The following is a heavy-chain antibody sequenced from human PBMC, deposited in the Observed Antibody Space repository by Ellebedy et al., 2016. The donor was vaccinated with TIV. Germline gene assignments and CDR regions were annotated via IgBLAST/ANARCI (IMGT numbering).Heavy chain of an antibody. D-gene: IGHD3-10*01. V-gene: IGHV3-13*01. J-gene: IGHJ6*02. CDR2: IGTTDDT. CDR3: AREGFTMVRDVYYYYGMDV. CDR1: GFPFSNYD. Sequence: GESLKISCAASGFPFSNYDMHWVRQATGKGLEWVSAIGTTDDTYYPDSVKGRFTISRENAKNSLYLQMNSLRAGDTAVYYCAREGFTMVRDVYYYYGMDVWGQGTTVTVSS.